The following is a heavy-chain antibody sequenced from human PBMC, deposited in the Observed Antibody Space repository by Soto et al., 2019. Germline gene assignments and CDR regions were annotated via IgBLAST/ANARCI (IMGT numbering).Heavy chain of an antibody. CDR3: ARSAPAAGTRGDGMDV. V-gene: IGHV1-18*01. CDR1: GYTFTSYG. Sequence: QVQLVQSGAEVKKPGASVKVSCKASGYTFTSYGISWVRQAPGQGLEWMGWISAYNGNTNYAQKLQGRVTMTTDTPTSTAYRELRSLRSDDTAVYYCARSAPAAGTRGDGMDVWGQGTTVTDSS. D-gene: IGHD6-13*01. J-gene: IGHJ6*02. CDR2: ISAYNGNT.